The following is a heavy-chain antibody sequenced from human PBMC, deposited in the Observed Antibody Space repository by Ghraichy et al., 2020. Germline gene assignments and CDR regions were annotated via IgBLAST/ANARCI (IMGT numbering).Heavy chain of an antibody. D-gene: IGHD2-2*02. CDR1: GGSISSSSYY. CDR3: ASQGDIVVVSVVIVNWFDP. CDR2: IYHSGST. J-gene: IGHJ5*02. V-gene: IGHV4-39*01. Sequence: SETLSLTCTVSGGSISSSSYYWGWIRQPPGKGLEWIGSIYHSGSTYYNPSLKSRVTISVDTSKNQFSVKLISVPAADTAVYYCASQGDIVVVSVVIVNWFDPWGQGTLVTVSS.